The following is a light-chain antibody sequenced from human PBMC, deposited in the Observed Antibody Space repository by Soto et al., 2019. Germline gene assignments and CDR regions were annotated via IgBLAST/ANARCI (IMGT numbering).Light chain of an antibody. J-gene: IGKJ1*01. CDR3: HQYGSLPRT. Sequence: EIVLTQSAGTLSLSPGERATLSCRASQSVSRNYLAWYQQKPGQAPRLLIYSASSRATGVPDRFSGSGSGTDFTLTISRLEPEDFAVYYCHQYGSLPRTFGQGTKV. V-gene: IGKV3-20*01. CDR1: QSVSRNY. CDR2: SAS.